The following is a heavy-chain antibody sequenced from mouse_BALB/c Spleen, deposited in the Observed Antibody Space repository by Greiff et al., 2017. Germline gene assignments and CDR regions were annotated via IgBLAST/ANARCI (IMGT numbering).Heavy chain of an antibody. CDR2: IYPGNGDT. Sequence: QVQLQQPGAELVKPGASVKMSCKASGYTFTSYNMHWVKQTPGQGLEWIGAIYPGNGDTSYNQKFKGKATLTADKSSSTAYMQLSSLTSEDSAVYYCARGGYDGNPFAYWGQGTLVTVSA. CDR1: GYTFTSYN. CDR3: ARGGYDGNPFAY. V-gene: IGHV1-12*01. J-gene: IGHJ3*01. D-gene: IGHD2-2*01.